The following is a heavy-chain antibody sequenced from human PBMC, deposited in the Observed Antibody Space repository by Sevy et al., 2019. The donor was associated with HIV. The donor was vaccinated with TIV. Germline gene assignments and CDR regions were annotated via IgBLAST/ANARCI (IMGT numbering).Heavy chain of an antibody. V-gene: IGHV3-7*01. CDR3: AGDSDSTRYYYMDV. J-gene: IGHJ6*03. Sequence: GSLRLSCAVSGFTFSSYWMSWVRQAPGKGLEWVANIKQDGSEKYYVDSVKGRFTISRDNAKKSLYLQMNSLRAEDTAVYYCAGDSDSTRYYYMDVWGKGTTVTVSS. D-gene: IGHD1-26*01. CDR1: GFTFSSYW. CDR2: IKQDGSEK.